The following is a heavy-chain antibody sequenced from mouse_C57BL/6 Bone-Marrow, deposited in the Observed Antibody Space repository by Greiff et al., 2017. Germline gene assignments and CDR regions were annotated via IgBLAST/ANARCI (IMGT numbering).Heavy chain of an antibody. D-gene: IGHD1-1*01. CDR1: GYSITSGYY. CDR3: AREVSPTTVVAYPYAMDY. CDR2: ISYDGSN. J-gene: IGHJ4*01. Sequence: EVQLQESGPGLVKPSQSLSLTCSVTGYSITSGYYWNWIRQFPGNKLEWMGYISYDGSNNYNPSLKNRISITRDTSKNQFFLKLNSVTTEDTATYYCAREVSPTTVVAYPYAMDYWGQGTSVTVSS. V-gene: IGHV3-6*01.